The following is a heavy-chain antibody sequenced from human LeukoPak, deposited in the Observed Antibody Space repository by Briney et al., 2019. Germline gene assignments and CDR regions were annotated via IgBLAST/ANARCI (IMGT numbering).Heavy chain of an antibody. Sequence: PGGSLRLSCTASGLTFGDYAMSWVRQAPGKGLEWVGLIRSKGYGGTAEFAASVKGRFTISRDDSKSIAYLQMNSLKTEDTAVYYCTRDTYFYDSSGPRLDYWGQGTLVTVSS. CDR3: TRDTYFYDSSGPRLDY. D-gene: IGHD3-22*01. CDR1: GLTFGDYA. CDR2: IRSKGYGGTA. V-gene: IGHV3-49*04. J-gene: IGHJ4*02.